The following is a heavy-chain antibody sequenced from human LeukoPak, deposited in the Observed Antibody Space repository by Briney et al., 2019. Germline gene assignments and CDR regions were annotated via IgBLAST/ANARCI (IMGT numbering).Heavy chain of an antibody. Sequence: PSETLSLTCAVYGGSFSGYYWSWIRQPPGKGLEGIGEINHSGSTNYNPSLKSRVTISVDTSKNQFFLKLSSVTAADTAVYYCARAWMVDYYYMDVWGKGTTVTVS. J-gene: IGHJ6*03. CDR1: GGSFSGYY. V-gene: IGHV4-34*01. CDR3: ARAWMVDYYYMDV. D-gene: IGHD3-10*01. CDR2: INHSGST.